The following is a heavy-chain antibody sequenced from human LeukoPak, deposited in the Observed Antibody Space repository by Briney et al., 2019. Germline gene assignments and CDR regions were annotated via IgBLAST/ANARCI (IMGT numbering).Heavy chain of an antibody. CDR3: ARNGRVRRVVKDLFEY. V-gene: IGHV1-18*04. CDR2: VSPYNGNT. D-gene: IGHD3-10*01. CDR1: GYTFTSYY. Sequence: ASVKVSCKASGYTFTSYYMHWVRQAPGQGLEWMGRVSPYNGNTYYSQRFQDRVTITKDTSTGTAYMDLRNLRTDDTAMYYCARNGRVRRVVKDLFEYWGQGTLVAVSS. J-gene: IGHJ4*02.